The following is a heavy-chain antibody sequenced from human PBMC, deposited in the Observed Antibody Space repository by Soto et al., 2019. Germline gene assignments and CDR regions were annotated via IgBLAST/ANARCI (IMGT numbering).Heavy chain of an antibody. V-gene: IGHV3-23*01. Sequence: WGSRRRSGSSSLFAFNSYALSLVRHSPDKGLECISSISGSGGSTYYADSVKRRFTIYIDNSKNTLYLQLNSLRAEARAVFSRAPDPPRRRPTQFEYCRQGHLV. J-gene: IGHJ4*02. CDR3: APDPPRRRPTQFEY. CDR2: ISGSGGST. CDR1: LFAFNSYA.